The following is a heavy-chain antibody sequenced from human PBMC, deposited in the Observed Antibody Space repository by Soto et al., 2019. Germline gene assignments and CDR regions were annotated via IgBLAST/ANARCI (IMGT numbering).Heavy chain of an antibody. J-gene: IGHJ4*02. CDR1: GFIFSSYA. CDR3: AKAYSSGWYYFDY. V-gene: IGHV3-23*01. CDR2: ISGSGGST. Sequence: SGGSLRLSXAASGFIFSSYAMSWVRQAPGKGLEWVSAISGSGGSTYYADSVKGRFTISRDNSKNTLYLQMNSLRAEDTAVYYCAKAYSSGWYYFDYWGQGTLVTVS. D-gene: IGHD6-19*01.